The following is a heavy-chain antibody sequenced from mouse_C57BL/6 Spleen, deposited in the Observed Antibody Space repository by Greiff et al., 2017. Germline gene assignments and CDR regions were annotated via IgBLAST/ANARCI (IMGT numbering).Heavy chain of an antibody. CDR1: GFSLTSYG. V-gene: IGHV2-2*01. Sequence: VQRVESGPGLVQPSQSLSITCTVSGFSLTSYGVHWVRQSPGKGLEWLGVIWSGGSTDYNAAFISRRSISKDNSKSQVFFKMNSLQADDTAIYYCARIGGYFDYWGQGTTLTVSS. CDR2: IWSGGST. J-gene: IGHJ2*01. CDR3: ARIGGYFDY.